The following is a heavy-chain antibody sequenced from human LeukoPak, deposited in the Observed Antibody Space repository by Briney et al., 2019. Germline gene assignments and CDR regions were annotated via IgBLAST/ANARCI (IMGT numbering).Heavy chain of an antibody. J-gene: IGHJ4*02. CDR2: ISTSGSII. Sequence: PGRCPRLSCEASGFTFGSYEMTWVRQAPGKGLEWLSYISTSGSIIVYADSVRGRFTVSRDNAKNSLYLQMNSLRAEDTAVYYCAREKHILTGYSPRYYFDYWGQGTLVTVSS. V-gene: IGHV3-48*03. CDR1: GFTFGSYE. D-gene: IGHD3-9*01. CDR3: AREKHILTGYSPRYYFDY.